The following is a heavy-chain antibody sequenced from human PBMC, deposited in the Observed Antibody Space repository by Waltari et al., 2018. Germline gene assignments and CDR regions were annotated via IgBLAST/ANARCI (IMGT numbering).Heavy chain of an antibody. D-gene: IGHD2-15*01. V-gene: IGHV3-7*01. J-gene: IGHJ4*02. CDR3: ARLHSANY. CDR2: INADGVEK. Sequence: EVQVVESGGDLVQPGGSLRLSCAASGFTFSSYRMTWVRQAPGKGLEWVGNINADGVEKEYVDSVKGRFTISRDNAKSSLYLQMNSLRVEDTAVYYCARLHSANYWGQGTLVTVSS. CDR1: GFTFSSYR.